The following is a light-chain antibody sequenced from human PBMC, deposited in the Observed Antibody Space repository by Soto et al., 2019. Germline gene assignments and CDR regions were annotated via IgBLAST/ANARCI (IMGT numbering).Light chain of an antibody. Sequence: EIVLTQSPGTLSLSPEERATLSCRASQYITRHLAWYQQKPAQAPRRLIYDTSNRATGVPARFSGSGSGTDFTLTISSLEPEDVALYYGQQCDTWHPLTFGGGTKIEI. J-gene: IGKJ4*01. V-gene: IGKV3-11*01. CDR3: QQCDTWHPLT. CDR2: DTS. CDR1: QYITRH.